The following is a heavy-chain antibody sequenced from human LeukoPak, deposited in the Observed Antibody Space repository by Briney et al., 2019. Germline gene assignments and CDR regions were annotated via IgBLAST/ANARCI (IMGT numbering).Heavy chain of an antibody. J-gene: IGHJ4*02. D-gene: IGHD3-16*01. CDR3: ARGFGNFDY. CDR1: GYSISSGYY. CDR2: FYHSGST. Sequence: SETLSLTCTVSGYSISSGYYWGWIRQPPGKGLEWIGSFYHSGSTYYNPSLKSRITISVDTSKSQFSLKLSSVTAADTAVYYCARGFGNFDYWAREPWSPSPQ. V-gene: IGHV4-38-2*02.